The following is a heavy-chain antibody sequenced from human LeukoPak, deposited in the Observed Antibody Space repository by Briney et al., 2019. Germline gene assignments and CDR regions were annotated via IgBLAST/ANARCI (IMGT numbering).Heavy chain of an antibody. CDR3: AREPSTEVHSRYCSGGSCYHSPDFDY. Sequence: GASVKVSCKASGYTFTSYGISWVRQAPGQGLEWMGRIIPILGIANYAQKFQGRVTITADKSTSTAYMELSSLRSEDTAVYYCAREPSTEVHSRYCSGGSCYHSPDFDYWGQGTLVTVSS. V-gene: IGHV1-69*04. J-gene: IGHJ4*02. CDR1: GYTFTSYG. D-gene: IGHD2-15*01. CDR2: IIPILGIA.